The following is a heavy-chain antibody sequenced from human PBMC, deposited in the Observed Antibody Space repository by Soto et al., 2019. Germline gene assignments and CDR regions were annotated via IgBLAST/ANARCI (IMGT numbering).Heavy chain of an antibody. V-gene: IGHV4-39*01. D-gene: IGHD4-17*01. CDR2: ISYAGSP. Sequence: SETLSLTCTVSGGSISVSSFYWGWFRQPPGKELEWLGSISYAGSPYYNLSLRSRLTMSVDTSENQFSLKLNSVTAADTAVYYCARHTATNVCYYCYGVDVWGQGTTVTVSS. CDR3: ARHTATNVCYYCYGVDV. CDR1: GGSISVSSFY. J-gene: IGHJ6*02.